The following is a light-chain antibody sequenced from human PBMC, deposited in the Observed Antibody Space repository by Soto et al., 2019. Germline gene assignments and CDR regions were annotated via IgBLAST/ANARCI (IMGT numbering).Light chain of an antibody. CDR3: EHYNSYPWT. CDR1: QSISSW. J-gene: IGKJ1*01. V-gene: IGKV1-5*03. CDR2: KAS. Sequence: DIQMTQSPSILSASVGDRVTITCRASQSISSWLAWYQQKPGKAPNLLIHKASHLESGVPSRLSGSGSGTEFTLTISSLQPGDYATYYCEHYNSYPWTFGQGTNVDIK.